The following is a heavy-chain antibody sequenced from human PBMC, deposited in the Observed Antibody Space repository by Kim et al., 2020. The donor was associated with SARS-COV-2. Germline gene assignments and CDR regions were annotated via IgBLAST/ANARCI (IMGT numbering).Heavy chain of an antibody. CDR3: ARWVPRYCSGGSCYSDWFDP. J-gene: IGHJ5*02. CDR2: IIPIFGTA. Sequence: SVKVSCKASGGTFSSYAISWVRQAPGQGLEWMGGIIPIFGTANYAQKFQGRVTITADESTSTAYMELSSLRSEDTAVYYCARWVPRYCSGGSCYSDWFDPWGQGTLVTVSS. CDR1: GGTFSSYA. D-gene: IGHD2-15*01. V-gene: IGHV1-69*13.